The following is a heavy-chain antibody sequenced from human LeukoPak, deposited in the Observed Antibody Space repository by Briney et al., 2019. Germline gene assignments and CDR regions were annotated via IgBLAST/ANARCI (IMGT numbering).Heavy chain of an antibody. CDR1: GGSISSSSYY. J-gene: IGHJ3*02. CDR3: AKTVPAAPLGSFDI. V-gene: IGHV4-39*01. D-gene: IGHD2-2*01. CDR2: IYYSGST. Sequence: TSETLSLTCTVSGGSISSSSYYWGWIRQPPGKGLEWIGSIYYSGSTYYNPSLKSRVTISVDTSKNQFSLKLSSVTAADTAVYYCAKTVPAAPLGSFDIWGQGTMVTVSS.